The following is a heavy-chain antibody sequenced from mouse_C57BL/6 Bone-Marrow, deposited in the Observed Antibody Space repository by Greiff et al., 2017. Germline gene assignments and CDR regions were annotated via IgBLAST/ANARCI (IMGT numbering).Heavy chain of an antibody. CDR3: ARGAIYYGYGGLLDY. V-gene: IGHV14-2*01. J-gene: IGHJ2*01. CDR1: GFNIKDYY. CDR2: IDPEDGET. Sequence: EVKLQQSGAELVKPGASVKLSCTASGFNIKDYYMHWVKQRTEQGLEWIGRIDPEDGETKYAPQFQGQATITADPYSHTAYLLLSSLTSEDTAVYYCARGAIYYGYGGLLDYWGQGTTLTVSS. D-gene: IGHD2-2*01.